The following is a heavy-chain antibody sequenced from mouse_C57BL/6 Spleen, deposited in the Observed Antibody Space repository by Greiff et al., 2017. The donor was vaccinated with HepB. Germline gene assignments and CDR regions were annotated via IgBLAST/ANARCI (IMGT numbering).Heavy chain of an antibody. CDR3: ARRGGNYDYAMDY. D-gene: IGHD2-1*01. Sequence: QVQLQQPGAELVMPGASVKLSCKASGYTFTSYWMHWVKQRPGQGLEWIGEIDPSDSYTNYNQKFKGKSTLTVDKSSSTAYMQLSSLTSEDSAVYYCARRGGNYDYAMDYWGQGTSVTVSS. V-gene: IGHV1-69*01. J-gene: IGHJ4*01. CDR2: IDPSDSYT. CDR1: GYTFTSYW.